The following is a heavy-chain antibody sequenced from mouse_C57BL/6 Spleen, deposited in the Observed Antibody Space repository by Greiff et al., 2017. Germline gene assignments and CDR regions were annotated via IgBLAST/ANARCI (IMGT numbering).Heavy chain of an antibody. D-gene: IGHD2-3*01. J-gene: IGHJ3*01. V-gene: IGHV1-63*01. Sequence: VQLVESGAELVRPGTSVKMSCKASGYTFTNYWIGWAKQRPGHGLEWIGDIYPGGGYTNYNEKFKGKATLTADKSSSTAYMQFSSLTSEDSAIYYCARGDDGYYVFAYWGQGTLVTVSA. CDR1: GYTFTNYW. CDR2: IYPGGGYT. CDR3: ARGDDGYYVFAY.